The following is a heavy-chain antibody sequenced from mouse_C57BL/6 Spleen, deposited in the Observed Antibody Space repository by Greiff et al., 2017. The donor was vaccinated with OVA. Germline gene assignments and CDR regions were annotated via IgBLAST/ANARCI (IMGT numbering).Heavy chain of an antibody. D-gene: IGHD2-5*01. V-gene: IGHV3-1*01. CDR1: GYSITSGYD. J-gene: IGHJ2*01. Sequence: VQLQQSGPGMVKPSQSLSLTCTVTGYSITSGYDWHWIRHFPGNKLEWMGYISYSGSTNYNPSLKSRISITHDTSKNHFFLKLNSVTTEDTATYYCARNSNYYFDYWGQGTTLTVSS. CDR2: ISYSGST. CDR3: ARNSNYYFDY.